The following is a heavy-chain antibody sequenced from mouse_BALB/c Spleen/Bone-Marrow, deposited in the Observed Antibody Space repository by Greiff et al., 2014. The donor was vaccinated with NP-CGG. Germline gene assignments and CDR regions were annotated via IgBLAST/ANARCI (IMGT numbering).Heavy chain of an antibody. V-gene: IGHV5-4*02. CDR1: GSTFSDYY. CDR2: ISDGGSYT. Sequence: DVQLVESGGGLVKPGGSLKLSCAASGSTFSDYYMYWVRQTPEKRLEWVATISDGGSYTYYPDSVKGRFTISRDNAKNNLYLQMSSLKSEDTAMYYCARGSSYFDYWGQGTTLTVSS. J-gene: IGHJ2*01. D-gene: IGHD1-1*01. CDR3: ARGSSYFDY.